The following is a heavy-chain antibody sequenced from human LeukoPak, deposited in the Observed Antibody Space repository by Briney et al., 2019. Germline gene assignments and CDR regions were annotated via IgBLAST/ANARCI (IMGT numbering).Heavy chain of an antibody. Sequence: PSETLSLTCTVSGGSISSSSYYWGWLRQPPGKGLEWIGSIYYSGSTYYNPSLKSRVTISVDTSKNQFSLKLSSVTAADTAVYYCARVLVGPRPKSIAARPYSDYFDYWGQGTLVTVSS. V-gene: IGHV4-39*07. CDR2: IYYSGST. D-gene: IGHD6-6*01. J-gene: IGHJ4*02. CDR3: ARVLVGPRPKSIAARPYSDYFDY. CDR1: GGSISSSSYY.